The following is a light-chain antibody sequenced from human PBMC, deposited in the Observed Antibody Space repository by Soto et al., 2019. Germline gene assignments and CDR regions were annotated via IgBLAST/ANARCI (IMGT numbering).Light chain of an antibody. Sequence: EIVLTQSPCTLSLSPVERATLSCRASQSITSNLAWYQQRPGQAPRLLIYVASTMSTGVPSRFSGSGSGTEVTLTISSLQSEEFATYYCQHFNNWPPELTFGGGTKVDNK. V-gene: IGKV3-15*01. J-gene: IGKJ4*01. CDR3: QHFNNWPPELT. CDR1: QSITSN. CDR2: VAS.